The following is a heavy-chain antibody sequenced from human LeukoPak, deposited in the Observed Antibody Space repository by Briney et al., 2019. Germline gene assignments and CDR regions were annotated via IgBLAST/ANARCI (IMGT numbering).Heavy chain of an antibody. V-gene: IGHV1-2*02. J-gene: IGHJ4*02. D-gene: IGHD3-3*01. CDR3: ARDLWSGYPDDY. CDR1: GYTFTGYY. Sequence: ASVKASCKASGYTFTGYYMHWVRQAPGQGLEWMGWINPNSGGTNYAQKFRGRVTMTRDTSISTAYMELSRLRSDDTAVYYCARDLWSGYPDDYWGQGTLVTVSS. CDR2: INPNSGGT.